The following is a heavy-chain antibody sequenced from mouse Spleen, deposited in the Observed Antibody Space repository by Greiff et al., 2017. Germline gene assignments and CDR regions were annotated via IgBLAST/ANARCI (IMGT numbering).Heavy chain of an antibody. CDR3: ARDMKDYYYGSNLYWYFDV. Sequence: EVMLVESGGGLVQPGGSLRLSCATSGFTFTDYYMSWVRQPPGKALEWLGFIRNKANGYTTEYSASVKGRFTISRDNSQSILYLQMNTLRAEDSATYYCARDMKDYYYGSNLYWYFDVWGAGTTVTVSS. CDR2: IRNKANGYTT. D-gene: IGHD1-1*01. V-gene: IGHV7-3*02. CDR1: GFTFTDYY. J-gene: IGHJ1*01.